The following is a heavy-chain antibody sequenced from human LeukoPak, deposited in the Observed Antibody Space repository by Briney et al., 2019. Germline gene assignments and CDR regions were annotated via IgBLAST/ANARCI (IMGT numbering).Heavy chain of an antibody. J-gene: IGHJ4*02. CDR2: ISGSGSST. CDR3: AKGVAVASPYYFDY. Sequence: GGSLRLSCAASGFTVSSNYMTWVRQTPGKGLEWVSPISGSGSSTYYADSVKGRFTISRDNSKNTLYLQMNSLRAEDTAVYYCAKGVAVASPYYFDYWGQGTLVTVSS. D-gene: IGHD6-19*01. V-gene: IGHV3-23*01. CDR1: GFTVSSNY.